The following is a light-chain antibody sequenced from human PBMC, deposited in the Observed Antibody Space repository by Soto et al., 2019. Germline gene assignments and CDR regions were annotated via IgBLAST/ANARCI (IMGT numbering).Light chain of an antibody. CDR1: HSISSW. J-gene: IGKJ1*01. V-gene: IGKV1-5*03. CDR3: QQYSNYWT. Sequence: DIQMTQSPSTLSASVGDRVTITCRASHSISSWLAWYQQKPGKAPTLLIYKASTLESGVPSRFSGSGSGTEFTLTISSLQPDDFATYYCQQYSNYWTFGQGTKVEIK. CDR2: KAS.